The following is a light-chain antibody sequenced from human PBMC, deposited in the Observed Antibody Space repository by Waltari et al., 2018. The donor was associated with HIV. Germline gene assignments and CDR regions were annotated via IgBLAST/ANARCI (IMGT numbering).Light chain of an antibody. CDR1: SSDIGSYNL. Sequence: VSGSPGQSITISCTGTSSDIGSYNLVSWYQQHPGKVPKLMIYEVSKRPSGVSNRFSGSKSGNTASLTISGLQAEDEADYYCCSYAGSSTLVVFGGGTKLTVL. J-gene: IGLJ2*01. CDR2: EVS. V-gene: IGLV2-23*02. CDR3: CSYAGSSTLVV.